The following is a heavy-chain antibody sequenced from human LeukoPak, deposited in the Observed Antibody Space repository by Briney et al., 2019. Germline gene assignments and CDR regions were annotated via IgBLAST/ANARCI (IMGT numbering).Heavy chain of an antibody. V-gene: IGHV3-23*01. D-gene: IGHD2-2*01. CDR1: GFTFSSYA. J-gene: IGHJ4*02. CDR2: TGSTGVST. Sequence: GSLRLSCAASGFTFSSYAMNWVRQAPGKGLEWVSGTGSTGVSTFYADSVKGRFTVSRDNSKSTLSPQMNSLRAEDTAVYYCAKDPGVVPAHYFDYWGQGTLVTVSS. CDR3: AKDPGVVPAHYFDY.